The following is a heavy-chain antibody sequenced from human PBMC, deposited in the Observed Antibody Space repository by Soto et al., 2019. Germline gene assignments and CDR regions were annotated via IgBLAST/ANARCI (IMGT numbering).Heavy chain of an antibody. V-gene: IGHV1-18*01. CDR1: GYTFNNYG. J-gene: IGHJ5*02. CDR3: ARDWRGAEGFDP. D-gene: IGHD3-3*01. CDR2: IGTHNGDT. Sequence: QVQLVQSGTEVKKPGASVKVSCKASGYTFNNYGFSWVRQAPGQGLEWVGWIGTHNGDTTDAQSFQGRVTMTIDTSTITSYMELTRLTFDDTAVYFCARDWRGAEGFDPWGQGTLVIVSS.